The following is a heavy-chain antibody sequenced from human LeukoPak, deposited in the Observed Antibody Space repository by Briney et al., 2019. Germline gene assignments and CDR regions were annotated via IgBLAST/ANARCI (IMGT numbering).Heavy chain of an antibody. V-gene: IGHV1-2*06. J-gene: IGHJ5*02. CDR3: AASMIVVPYYRAGFDP. CDR1: GYTFTGYY. D-gene: IGHD3-22*01. CDR2: INPNSGGT. Sequence: GASVKVSCKASGYTFTGYYMHWVRQASGQGLEWMGRINPNSGGTNYAQKFQGRVTITADESTSTAYMELSSLRSEDTAVYYCAASMIVVPYYRAGFDPWGQGTLVTVSS.